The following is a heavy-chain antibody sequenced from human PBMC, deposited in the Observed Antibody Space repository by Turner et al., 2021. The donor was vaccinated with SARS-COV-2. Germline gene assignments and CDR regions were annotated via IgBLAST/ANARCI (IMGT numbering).Heavy chain of an antibody. D-gene: IGHD2-2*02. CDR1: GFTFSTYA. Sequence: QVQLVESGGGVVQPGRSLRLSCAASGFTFSTYAMHWVRQVTGKGLEWVVVISSDGTNKYNADSVKGRFTISRDNSKNTLYLQMNSLRTEDTAVYYCARDRDCSSTSCYNAFDMWGQGTMVTVSS. J-gene: IGHJ3*02. CDR3: ARDRDCSSTSCYNAFDM. CDR2: ISSDGTNK. V-gene: IGHV3-30-3*01.